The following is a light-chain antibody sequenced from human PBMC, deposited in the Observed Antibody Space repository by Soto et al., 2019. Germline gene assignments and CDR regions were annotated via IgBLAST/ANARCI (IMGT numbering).Light chain of an antibody. Sequence: IQMTQSPFTLSASEGDRVIITCRPSQSVNNRLAWYQQRPGKAPKLLIYLASTLESGVPSRFSGSGSGTEFTLTISSLQPDDSATYYCQHYKEYPWTFGQGTKVEIK. CDR1: QSVNNR. CDR3: QHYKEYPWT. V-gene: IGKV1-5*03. J-gene: IGKJ1*01. CDR2: LAS.